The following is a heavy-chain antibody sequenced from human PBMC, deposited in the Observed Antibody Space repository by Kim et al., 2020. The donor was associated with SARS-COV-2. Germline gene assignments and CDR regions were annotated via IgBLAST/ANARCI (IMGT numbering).Heavy chain of an antibody. CDR3: ARGGTMIVVSNWFDP. CDR2: IYHSGST. D-gene: IGHD3-22*01. CDR1: GGSISSSNW. J-gene: IGHJ5*02. Sequence: SETLSLTCAVSGGSISSSNWWSWVRQPPGKGLEWIGEIYHSGSTNYNPSLKSRVTISVDKSKNQFSLKLSSVTAADTAVYYCARGGTMIVVSNWFDPWGQGTLVTVSS. V-gene: IGHV4-4*02.